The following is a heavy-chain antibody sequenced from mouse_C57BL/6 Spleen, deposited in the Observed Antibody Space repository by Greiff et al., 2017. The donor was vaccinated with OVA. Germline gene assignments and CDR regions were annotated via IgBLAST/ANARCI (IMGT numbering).Heavy chain of an antibody. V-gene: IGHV2-9-1*01. CDR1: GFSLTSYA. J-gene: IGHJ4*01. D-gene: IGHD1-1*02. CDR2: IWTGGGT. CDR3: ARGGSYDDYYAMDY. Sequence: VQVVESGPGLVALSQSLSITCTVSGFSLTSYAISWVRQPPGKGLEWLGVIWTGGGTNYNSALKSRLSISKDNSKSQGFLKMNSLQTDDTARYYCARGGSYDDYYAMDYWGQGTSVTVSS.